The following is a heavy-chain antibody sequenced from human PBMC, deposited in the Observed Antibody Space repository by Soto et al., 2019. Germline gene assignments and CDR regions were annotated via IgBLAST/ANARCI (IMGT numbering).Heavy chain of an antibody. D-gene: IGHD3-22*01. Sequence: QVQLVQSGAEVKKPGASVKVSCKTSDYTFTSFDITWVRQAPGQGLEWMGWVSGYNGNTIHAQKLQGRVTMTTDTSTSTAYMELRSLRSDDTAVYYCARGVYDGSGFDALNIWGQGTMVTVSS. CDR1: DYTFTSFD. CDR3: ARGVYDGSGFDALNI. CDR2: VSGYNGNT. J-gene: IGHJ3*02. V-gene: IGHV1-18*01.